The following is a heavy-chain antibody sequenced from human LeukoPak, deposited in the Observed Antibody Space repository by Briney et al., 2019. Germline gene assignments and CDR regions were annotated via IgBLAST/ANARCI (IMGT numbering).Heavy chain of an antibody. D-gene: IGHD1-14*01. J-gene: IGHJ6*03. CDR2: IIPIFGTA. CDR3: ARGQVLPKPGYYYYYMDV. V-gene: IGHV1-69*01. Sequence: PGSSVKVSCKASGGTFSSYAISWVRQAPGQGLEWMGGIIPIFGTANYAQKFQGRVTITADESTSTAYMELSSLRSEDTAVYYCARGQVLPKPGYYYYYMDVWGKGTTVTISS. CDR1: GGTFSSYA.